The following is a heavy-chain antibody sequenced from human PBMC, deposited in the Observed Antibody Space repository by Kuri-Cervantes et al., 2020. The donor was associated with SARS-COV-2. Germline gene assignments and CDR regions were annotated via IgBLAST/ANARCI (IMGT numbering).Heavy chain of an antibody. V-gene: IGHV3-11*05. CDR2: ISSSSSYT. J-gene: IGHJ3*02. CDR3: ARAPQWVAGDDAFDI. D-gene: IGHD6-19*01. Sequence: GESLKISCAASGFTFSDYHMSWIRQAPGKGLEWVSYISSSSSYTNYADSVKGRFTISRGNAKNSLYLQMNSLRAEDTAVYYCARAPQWVAGDDAFDIWGQGTMVTVSS. CDR1: GFTFSDYH.